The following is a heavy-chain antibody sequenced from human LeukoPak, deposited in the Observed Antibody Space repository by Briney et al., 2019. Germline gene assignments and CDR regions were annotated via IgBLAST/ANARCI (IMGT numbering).Heavy chain of an antibody. J-gene: IGHJ4*02. CDR2: TNPNSGNT. CDR3: ARGHRYYYGSGSYSIDY. CDR1: GYTFTSYD. D-gene: IGHD3-10*01. V-gene: IGHV1-8*01. Sequence: GASVKVSCKASGYTFTSYDINWVRQATGQGLEWMGWTNPNSGNTGYAQKFQGRVTMTRNTSISTAYMELSSLRSEDTAVYYCARGHRYYYGSGSYSIDYWGQGTLVTVSS.